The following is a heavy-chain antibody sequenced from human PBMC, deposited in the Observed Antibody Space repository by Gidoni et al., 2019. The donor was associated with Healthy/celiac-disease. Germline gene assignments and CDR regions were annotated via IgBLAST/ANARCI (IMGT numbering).Heavy chain of an antibody. CDR2: IRSKAYGGTT. D-gene: IGHD3-22*01. J-gene: IGHJ4*02. Sequence: EVQLVESGGGVVKPGRSLRLSCTASGFTFGDYAMSWFRQAPGKGLEWVGFIRSKAYGGTTEYAASVKGRFTISRYDSKSIAYLQMNSLKTEDTAVYYCTRRFPYDSSGYYDYWGQGTLVTVSS. CDR3: TRRFPYDSSGYYDY. CDR1: GFTFGDYA. V-gene: IGHV3-49*05.